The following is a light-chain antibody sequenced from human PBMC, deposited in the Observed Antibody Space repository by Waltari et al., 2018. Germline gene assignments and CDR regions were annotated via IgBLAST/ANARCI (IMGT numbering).Light chain of an antibody. V-gene: IGLV2-23*02. Sequence: QSALTQPASVSGSPGQSITISCTGTSSEVGGYNSVSWYQHHPGKAPKVIIYDVSQRPSGVSNRFSGSKSGNTASLTISGLQPEDEADYFCCSYAGNYIHVLFGGGTKLTVL. CDR3: CSYAGNYIHVL. J-gene: IGLJ2*01. CDR1: SSEVGGYNS. CDR2: DVS.